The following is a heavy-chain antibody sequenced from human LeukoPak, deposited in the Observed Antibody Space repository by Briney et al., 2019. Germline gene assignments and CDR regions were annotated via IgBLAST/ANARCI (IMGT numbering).Heavy chain of an antibody. Sequence: PSETLSLTCTVSGYSISSGYYWGWIRQPPGKGLEWIGSIYHSGNTYYNPSLKSRVTISVDTSKNQFSLKLSSVTAADTAVYYCARGAGSTISNDAFDMWGQGTMVSVSS. D-gene: IGHD5-24*01. J-gene: IGHJ3*02. V-gene: IGHV4-38-2*02. CDR2: IYHSGNT. CDR3: ARGAGSTISNDAFDM. CDR1: GYSISSGYY.